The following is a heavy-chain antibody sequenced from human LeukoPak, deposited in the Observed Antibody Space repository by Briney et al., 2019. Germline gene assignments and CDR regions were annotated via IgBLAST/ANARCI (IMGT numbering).Heavy chain of an antibody. V-gene: IGHV3-74*01. D-gene: IGHD2-21*02. CDR2: INSDGSIT. CDR3: ARDLVVTATY. CDR1: GFTFSDYW. J-gene: IGHJ4*02. Sequence: QPGGSLRLSCAASGFTFSDYWMHWVRQAPGKGLEWVSRINSDGSITTDADSVKGRFTISRDNAKNTLYLQMNSLRAEDTGVYYCARDLVVTATYWGQGTLVTVPS.